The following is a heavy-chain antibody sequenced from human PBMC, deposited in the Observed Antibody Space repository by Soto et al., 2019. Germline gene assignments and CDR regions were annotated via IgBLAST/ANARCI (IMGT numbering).Heavy chain of an antibody. Sequence: ASVKVSCKASGYTFTSYDINWVRQATGQGLEWMGWMNPNSGNTGYAQKFQGRVTMTRNTSISTAYMELSSLRSEDTAVYYCARTEGGGDYYYYYMDVWGKGTTVTVSS. CDR1: GYTFTSYD. J-gene: IGHJ6*03. CDR2: MNPNSGNT. D-gene: IGHD3-16*01. V-gene: IGHV1-8*01. CDR3: ARTEGGGDYYYYYMDV.